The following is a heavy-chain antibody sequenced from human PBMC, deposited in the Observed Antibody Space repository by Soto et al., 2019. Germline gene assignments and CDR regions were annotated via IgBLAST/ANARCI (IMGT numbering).Heavy chain of an antibody. CDR2: ISGSDDST. J-gene: IGHJ4*02. Sequence: EVQLLESGGGLVQPGESLRLSCAASGFTFSSYAMSWVRQAPGKGLEWVSVISGSDDSTYYADSVKGRFTISRDNSKNTLDLQMNSWRAEDTAVYYCAKSSSSSTFDYWGQGPLVTVSS. D-gene: IGHD6-6*01. CDR1: GFTFSSYA. CDR3: AKSSSSSTFDY. V-gene: IGHV3-23*01.